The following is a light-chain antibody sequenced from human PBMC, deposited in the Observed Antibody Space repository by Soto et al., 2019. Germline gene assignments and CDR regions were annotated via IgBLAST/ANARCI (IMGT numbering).Light chain of an antibody. CDR1: SSDVGTYNR. J-gene: IGLJ2*01. Sequence: QSVLTQPPSVSGSPGQSVTITCTGTSSDVGTYNRVSWYQQPPGTAPKLIIYEVNNRPSGVPDRFSGSKSGNTASLTISGLQVEDEADYHCSLYTTSSSRVVFGGGTKLTVL. V-gene: IGLV2-18*01. CDR3: SLYTTSSSRVV. CDR2: EVN.